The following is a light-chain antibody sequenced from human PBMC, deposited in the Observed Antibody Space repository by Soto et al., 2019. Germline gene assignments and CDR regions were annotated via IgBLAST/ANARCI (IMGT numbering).Light chain of an antibody. CDR2: EVS. V-gene: IGLV2-14*01. Sequence: QSALTQPASVSGSPGQSITISCTGTNTDVGGYNYVSWYQQHPGKAPKLMIFEVSRRPSGVSNRFSGSKSGDTASLTISGRQAEDEADYYCSSYTSSSTRVFGGGTKLTVL. CDR1: NTDVGGYNY. CDR3: SSYTSSSTRV. J-gene: IGLJ2*01.